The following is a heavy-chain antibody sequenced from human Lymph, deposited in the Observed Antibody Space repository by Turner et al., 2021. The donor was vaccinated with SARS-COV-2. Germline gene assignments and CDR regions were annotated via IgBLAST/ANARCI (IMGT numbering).Heavy chain of an antibody. Sequence: EVQLVESGAGLVKPGGSLRLSCAASGFTFSTYSMNWVRQAPGNGQEWISSISSSSSYIYYADSVKGRFTISRDDAKNSLYLQINSLRAEDTAVYYCARDIPTTADYFDYWGQGTLVTVSS. CDR2: ISSSSSYI. J-gene: IGHJ4*02. CDR1: GFTFSTYS. CDR3: ARDIPTTADYFDY. D-gene: IGHD4-17*01. V-gene: IGHV3-21*01.